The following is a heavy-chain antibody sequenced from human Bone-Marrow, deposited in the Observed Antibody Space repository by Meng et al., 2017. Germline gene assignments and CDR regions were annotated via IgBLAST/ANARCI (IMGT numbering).Heavy chain of an antibody. CDR3: AKISQTMVRGGDY. D-gene: IGHD3-10*01. CDR1: GFTFSRYA. Sequence: GESLKISCAASGFTFSRYAMSWVRQAPGKGLEWVSAISGSGGSTYYADSVKGRFTISRDNSKNTLYLQMNSLRAEDTAVYYCAKISQTMVRGGDYWGQGTLVTVSS. CDR2: ISGSGGST. J-gene: IGHJ4*02. V-gene: IGHV3-23*01.